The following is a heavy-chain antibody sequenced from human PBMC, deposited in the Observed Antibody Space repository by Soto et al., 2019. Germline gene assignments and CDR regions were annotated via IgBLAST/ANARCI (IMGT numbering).Heavy chain of an antibody. Sequence: PGGSLRLSCAASGFSFSVYTMNWVRQAPGKGLEWVSSISSSSSYIYYADSLKGRFTISRDNAKNSVYLQMNSLRAEDTAVYYCARGIAARTPPDYWGQGTLVTVSS. CDR3: ARGIAARTPPDY. CDR2: ISSSSSYI. D-gene: IGHD6-6*01. J-gene: IGHJ4*02. V-gene: IGHV3-21*01. CDR1: GFSFSVYT.